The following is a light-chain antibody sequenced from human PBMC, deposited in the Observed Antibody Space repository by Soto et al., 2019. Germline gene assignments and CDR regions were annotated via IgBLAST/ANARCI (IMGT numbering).Light chain of an antibody. CDR2: GAS. J-gene: IGKJ1*01. CDR3: QQYGS. Sequence: EIVMTQSPATLSVSPGEIATLSCRASQSVSSSLAWYQQEPGQTPRLLIYGASTRAAGIPARFSGSGSGTDLTLTISRLEPEDFAVYYCQQYGSFGQGTKGDIK. V-gene: IGKV3-15*01. CDR1: QSVSSS.